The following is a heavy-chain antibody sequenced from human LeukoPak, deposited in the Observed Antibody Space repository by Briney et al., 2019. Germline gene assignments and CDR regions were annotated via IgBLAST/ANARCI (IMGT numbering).Heavy chain of an antibody. CDR1: GFTFSSYA. CDR2: ISYDGSNK. Sequence: GRSLRPFCAASGFTFSSYAMHWVRQAPGKGLEWVAVISYDGSNKYYADSVKGRFTISRDNSKNTVFLQMNSLRAEDTAVYYCAKWGDYDVLSGYYVSDYWGQGTLVTVSS. V-gene: IGHV3-30-3*02. J-gene: IGHJ4*02. CDR3: AKWGDYDVLSGYYVSDY. D-gene: IGHD3-9*01.